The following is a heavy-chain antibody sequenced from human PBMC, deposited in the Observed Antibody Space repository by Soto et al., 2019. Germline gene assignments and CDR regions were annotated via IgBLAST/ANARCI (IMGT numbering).Heavy chain of an antibody. CDR1: GFTFTSYW. V-gene: IGHV3-7*01. Sequence: EVQLVESGGGLVQPGGSLRVSCAASGFTFTSYWMSWVRQAPGKGLEWVANIKEDGSAKYYLDSVKGRFTISRDNAKNSLYLQMNSLRADVTAVYYCAREDFYRFEYWGQGNLVTVSS. CDR2: IKEDGSAK. J-gene: IGHJ4*02. CDR3: AREDFYRFEY.